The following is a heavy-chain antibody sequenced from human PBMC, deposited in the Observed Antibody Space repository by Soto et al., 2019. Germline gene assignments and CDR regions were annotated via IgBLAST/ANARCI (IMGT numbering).Heavy chain of an antibody. V-gene: IGHV4-34*01. CDR2: INHSGST. D-gene: IGHD3-9*01. J-gene: IGHJ4*02. Sequence: SETLSLTCAVYGGSFSAYYWSWIRQPPGKGLEWVGEINHSGSTNYNPSLKSRVTISVDTSKNQFSLKLSSVTAADTAVYYCARGVIGYFDWLPHFDYWGQGTLVTVSS. CDR3: ARGVIGYFDWLPHFDY. CDR1: GGSFSAYY.